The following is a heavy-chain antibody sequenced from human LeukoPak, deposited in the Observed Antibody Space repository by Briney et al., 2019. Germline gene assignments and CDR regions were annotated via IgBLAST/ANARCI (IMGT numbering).Heavy chain of an antibody. D-gene: IGHD3-3*01. V-gene: IGHV4-4*07. J-gene: IGHJ4*02. CDR1: GGSISSCY. CDR2: IYTSGST. CDR3: ARHKAHDFWSGYPTSFDY. Sequence: SETLSLTCTVSGGSISSCYWSWIRQPAGKGLEWIGRIYTSGSTNYNPSLKSRVTISVDTSKNQFSLKLSSVTAADTAVYYCARHKAHDFWSGYPTSFDYWGQGTLVTVSS.